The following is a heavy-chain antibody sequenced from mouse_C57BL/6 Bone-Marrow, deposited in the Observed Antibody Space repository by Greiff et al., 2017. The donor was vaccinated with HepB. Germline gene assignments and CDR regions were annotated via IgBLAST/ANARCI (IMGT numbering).Heavy chain of an antibody. CDR3: AREELFEAMDY. CDR2: ISYDGSN. Sequence: VQLKQSGPGLVKPSQSLSLTCSVTGYSITSGYYWNWIRQFPGNKLEWMGYISYDGSNNYNPSLKNRISITRDTSKNQFFLKLNSVTTEDTATYYCAREELFEAMDYWGQGTSVTVSS. J-gene: IGHJ4*01. D-gene: IGHD1-1*02. CDR1: GYSITSGYY. V-gene: IGHV3-6*01.